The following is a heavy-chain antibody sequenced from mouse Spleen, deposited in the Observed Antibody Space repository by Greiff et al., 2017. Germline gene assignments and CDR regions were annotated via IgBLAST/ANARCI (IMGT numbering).Heavy chain of an antibody. Sequence: EVKLMESGGGLVKPGGSLKLSCAASGFTFSDYGMHWVRQAPETGLEWVAYISSGSSTIYYADTVKGRFTISRDNAKNTLFLQMTSLRSEDTAMYYCARSGTGYYYAMDYWGQGTSVTVSS. V-gene: IGHV5-17*01. CDR3: ARSGTGYYYAMDY. D-gene: IGHD4-1*01. CDR2: ISSGSSTI. J-gene: IGHJ4*01. CDR1: GFTFSDYG.